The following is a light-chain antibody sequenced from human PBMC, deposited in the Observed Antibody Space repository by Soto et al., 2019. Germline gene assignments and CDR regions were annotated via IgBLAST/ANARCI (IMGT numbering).Light chain of an antibody. CDR2: DVN. J-gene: IGLJ1*01. V-gene: IGLV2-14*03. CDR3: KSYTSSDIYV. Sequence: QSALTQPAAVSGSPGQSVTISCTGTTSDVGDSNWVSWYQQHPGKAPKLILFDVNNRPSGVSSRFSGSKSGNTASLAISGLQAEDEATYYCKSYTSSDIYVFGTGTKLTVL. CDR1: TSDVGDSNW.